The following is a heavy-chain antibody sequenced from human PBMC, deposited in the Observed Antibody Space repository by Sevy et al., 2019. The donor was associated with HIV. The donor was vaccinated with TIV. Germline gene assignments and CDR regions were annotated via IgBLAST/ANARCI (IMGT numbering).Heavy chain of an antibody. J-gene: IGHJ6*02. CDR3: ASPEGLQLNYAMDV. CDR2: IYYTGST. CDR1: GGSISSSSYY. V-gene: IGHV4-39*01. Sequence: SETLSLTCTVSGGSISSSSYYWNWIRQPPGKGLEWIGSIYYTGSTYYKPSLKSRVTISKDTSKNQFSLKLTSVTAADTAVYYCASPEGLQLNYAMDVWGQGTTVTVSS. D-gene: IGHD3-3*01.